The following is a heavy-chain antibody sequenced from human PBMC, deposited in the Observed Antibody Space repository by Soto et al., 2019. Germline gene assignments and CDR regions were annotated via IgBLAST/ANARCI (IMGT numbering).Heavy chain of an antibody. CDR2: IRIKAKNYAT. CDR1: GFTFSDSA. V-gene: IGHV3-73*01. Sequence: PGGSLRLSCAASGFTFSDSAVHWVRQASGKGLEWVGRIRIKAKNYATGYAASVRGRFSISRDDSKSMAYLQLNSLNTEDTAVYYCCRGVWFGPNYVMDVWGQGTTVTVSS. D-gene: IGHD3-10*01. J-gene: IGHJ6*02. CDR3: CRGVWFGPNYVMDV.